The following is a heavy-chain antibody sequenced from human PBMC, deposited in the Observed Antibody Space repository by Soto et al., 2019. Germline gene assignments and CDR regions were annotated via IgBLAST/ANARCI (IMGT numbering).Heavy chain of an antibody. CDR2: IDPSDSKT. J-gene: IGHJ4*02. D-gene: IGHD3-9*01. CDR1: GYSFTNHY. Sequence: LKISCKEYGYSFTNHYISWMCQMPGKGLEWMGRIDPSDSKTTYSPSFQGHVTMSAYKSVDTAYLQWRSPTASDTAIYFCAGHTPATGTFDSWGQGTLVTVSS. V-gene: IGHV5-10-1*01. CDR3: AGHTPATGTFDS.